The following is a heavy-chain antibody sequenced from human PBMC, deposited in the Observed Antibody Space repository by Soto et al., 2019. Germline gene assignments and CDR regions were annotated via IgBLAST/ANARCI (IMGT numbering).Heavy chain of an antibody. CDR1: GFTFSSYG. V-gene: IGHV3-30*18. CDR3: AKGSPLPEAYYYYYGMDV. CDR2: ISYDGSNK. Sequence: HPGGSLRLSCAASGFTFSSYGMHWVRQAPGKGLEWVAVISYDGSNKYYADSVKGRFTISRDNSKNTLYLQMNSLRAEDTAVYYCAKGSPLPEAYYYYYGMDVWGQGTTVTVSS. J-gene: IGHJ6*02.